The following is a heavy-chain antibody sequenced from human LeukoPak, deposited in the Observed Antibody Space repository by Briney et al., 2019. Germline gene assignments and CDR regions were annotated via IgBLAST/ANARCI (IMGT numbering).Heavy chain of an antibody. CDR2: INHSGST. CDR3: ARVPYCSSTSCYPWARWGVTKKLIYGMDV. V-gene: IGHV4-34*01. CDR1: GGSFSGYY. J-gene: IGHJ6*02. D-gene: IGHD2-2*01. Sequence: SETLSLTCAVYGGSFSGYYWSWIRQPPGKGLEWIGEINHSGSTNYNPSLKSRVTISVDTSKNQFSLKLSSVTAADTAVYYCARVPYCSSTSCYPWARWGVTKKLIYGMDVWGQGTTVTVSS.